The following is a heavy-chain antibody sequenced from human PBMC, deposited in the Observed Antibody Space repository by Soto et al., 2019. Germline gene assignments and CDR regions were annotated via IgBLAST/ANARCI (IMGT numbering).Heavy chain of an antibody. Sequence: ASWTVSCRASVYTFTVYYMHWVRQAPAQGLEWMGWIHPNRGGTNCAQKLQRRVTMTRDTSISTAYLELSRLRSDATAVYYCARAGAIAPRSFDYWGQGTLDTVSS. V-gene: IGHV1-2*02. CDR2: IHPNRGGT. D-gene: IGHD6-6*01. CDR3: ARAGAIAPRSFDY. J-gene: IGHJ4*02. CDR1: VYTFTVYY.